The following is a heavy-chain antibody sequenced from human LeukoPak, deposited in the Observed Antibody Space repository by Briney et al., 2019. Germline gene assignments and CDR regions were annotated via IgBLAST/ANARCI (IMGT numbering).Heavy chain of an antibody. CDR3: AKERDAHKDGLAH. CDR2: IRGAATT. V-gene: IGHV3-43*01. Sequence: GGSLRLSCASSGFNFNAYTMHWVRQAPGKGVEGVSFIRGAATTNYADSVRGRFTVSSDNSKNSLYLQMNSLRPEDSGLYYCAKERDAHKDGLAHWGRGTLVTVSS. D-gene: IGHD5-24*01. J-gene: IGHJ4*02. CDR1: GFNFNAYT.